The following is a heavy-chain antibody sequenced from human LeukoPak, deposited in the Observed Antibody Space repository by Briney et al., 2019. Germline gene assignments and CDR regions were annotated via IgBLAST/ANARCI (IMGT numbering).Heavy chain of an antibody. J-gene: IGHJ4*02. Sequence: SVKVSCKASGFTFTSSAMQWVRQARGQRLEWIGWIVVGSGNTNYAQKFQERVTITRDMSTSTAYMELNSLRAEDTAVYYCAKGYYGSGSYGWFDYWGQGTLVTVSS. V-gene: IGHV1-58*02. CDR2: IVVGSGNT. D-gene: IGHD3-10*01. CDR1: GFTFTSSA. CDR3: AKGYYGSGSYGWFDY.